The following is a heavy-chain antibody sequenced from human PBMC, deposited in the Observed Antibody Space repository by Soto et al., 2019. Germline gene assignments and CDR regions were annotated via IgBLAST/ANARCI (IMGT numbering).Heavy chain of an antibody. Sequence: SETLSLTWTVSGGSISSYYWSWIRQPAGKGLEWIGRIYTSGSTNYNPSPKSRVTMSVDTSKNQFSLKLSSVTAADTAVYYCAREVYYYDSSGYYFFDYWGQGTLVTV. CDR3: AREVYYYDSSGYYFFDY. CDR2: IYTSGST. CDR1: GGSISSYY. D-gene: IGHD3-22*01. V-gene: IGHV4-4*07. J-gene: IGHJ4*02.